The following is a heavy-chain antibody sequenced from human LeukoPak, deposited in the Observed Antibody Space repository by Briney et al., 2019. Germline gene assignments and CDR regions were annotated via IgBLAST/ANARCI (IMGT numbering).Heavy chain of an antibody. V-gene: IGHV3-53*01. J-gene: IGHJ6*02. CDR3: ATPIAAAGIVGPYYGMDV. D-gene: IGHD6-13*01. CDR1: GFTVSSNY. CDR2: IYSGGST. Sequence: PGGSLRLSCAASGFTVSSNYMSWVRQAPGKGLGWVSVIYSGGSTYYADSVKGRFTISRDNSKNPLYLQMNSLRAEDTAVYYCATPIAAAGIVGPYYGMDVWGQGTTVTVSS.